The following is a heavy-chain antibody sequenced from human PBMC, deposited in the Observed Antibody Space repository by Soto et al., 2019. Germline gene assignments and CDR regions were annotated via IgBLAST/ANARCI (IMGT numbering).Heavy chain of an antibody. CDR2: INSDGSST. D-gene: IGHD3-10*01. CDR3: ARVAGGFGY. V-gene: IGHV3-74*01. J-gene: IGHJ4*02. Sequence: EGSLILSWAASGFTFSSYVMHWVRQAPGKGLVWVSRINSDGSSTSYADSVKGRFTISRDNAKNTLYLQMNSLRAEDTAVYYCARVAGGFGYWGQGTLVTVSS. CDR1: GFTFSSYV.